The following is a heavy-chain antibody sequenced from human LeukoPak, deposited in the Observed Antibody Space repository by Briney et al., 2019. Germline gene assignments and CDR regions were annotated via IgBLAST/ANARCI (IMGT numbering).Heavy chain of an antibody. V-gene: IGHV3-30*18. CDR3: AKETPLDGIAAGYFDY. D-gene: IGHD6-25*01. Sequence: PGGSLRLSCAASGFTFSSYGMHWGRQAPGEGLEGVAVISYGGSNKYYADSVKGRFTISRDNSKNTLYLQMNSLRPEDTAVYYCAKETPLDGIAAGYFDYWGQGTLVTVSS. CDR1: GFTFSSYG. J-gene: IGHJ4*02. CDR2: ISYGGSNK.